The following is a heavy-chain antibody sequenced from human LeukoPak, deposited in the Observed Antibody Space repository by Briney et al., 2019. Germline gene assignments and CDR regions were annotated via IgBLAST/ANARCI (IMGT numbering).Heavy chain of an antibody. CDR3: ARGMMYYYGSGSYDPDY. CDR2: INPNSGGT. V-gene: IGHV1-2*02. D-gene: IGHD3-10*01. CDR1: GYTFTGYY. Sequence: ASVKVSCKASGYTFTGYYMHWVRQAPGQGLEWMGWINPNSGGTNYAQKFQGRVTMTRDTSISTAYMELSSLRSEDTAVYYCARGMMYYYGSGSYDPDYWGQGTLVTVSS. J-gene: IGHJ4*02.